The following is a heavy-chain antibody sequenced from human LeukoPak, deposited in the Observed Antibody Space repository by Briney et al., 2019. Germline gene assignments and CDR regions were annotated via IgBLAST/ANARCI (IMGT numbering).Heavy chain of an antibody. Sequence: SETLSLTCTVSGGSISSYYWSWIRRPPGKGLEWIGYIYYSGSTNYNPSLKSRVTISVDTSKNQFSLKLSSVTAADTAVYYCARGRLWFGELLFNYYYYYGMDVWGKGTTVTVSS. J-gene: IGHJ6*04. CDR2: IYYSGST. CDR3: ARGRLWFGELLFNYYYYYGMDV. V-gene: IGHV4-59*01. CDR1: GGSISSYY. D-gene: IGHD3-10*01.